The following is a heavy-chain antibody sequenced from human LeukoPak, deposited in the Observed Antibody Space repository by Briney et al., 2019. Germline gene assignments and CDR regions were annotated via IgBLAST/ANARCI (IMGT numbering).Heavy chain of an antibody. CDR1: GFTFDDYA. D-gene: IGHD3-3*01. V-gene: IGHV3-9*01. CDR2: ISWNSGSI. Sequence: PGGSLRLSCAVSGFTFDDYAMHWVRQAPGKGLEWVSGISWNSGSIGYADSVKGRFTISRDNAKNSLYLQMNSLRAEDTALYYCAKARGVFGVVIIPVYFDYWGQGTLVTVSS. J-gene: IGHJ4*02. CDR3: AKARGVFGVVIIPVYFDY.